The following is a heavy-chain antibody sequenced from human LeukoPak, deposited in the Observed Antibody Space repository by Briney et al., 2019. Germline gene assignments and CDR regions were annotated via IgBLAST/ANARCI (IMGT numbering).Heavy chain of an antibody. D-gene: IGHD3-3*01. CDR2: INAGNGNT. V-gene: IGHV1-3*01. CDR3: ARGENYDFWSGYHYYYYYYGMDV. J-gene: IGHJ6*02. Sequence: ASVKVSCKASGYTFTSYAMHWVRQAPGQRLEWMGWINAGNGNTKYSQKFQGRVTITRDTSASTAYMELSSLRSEDTAVYYCARGENYDFWSGYHYYYYYYGMDVWGQGTRVTVSS. CDR1: GYTFTSYA.